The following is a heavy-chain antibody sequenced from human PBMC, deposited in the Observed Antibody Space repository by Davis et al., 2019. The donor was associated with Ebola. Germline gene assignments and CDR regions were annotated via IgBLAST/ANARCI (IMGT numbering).Heavy chain of an antibody. CDR3: ARGTQQYSHSFNWFDP. D-gene: IGHD5-18*01. J-gene: IGHJ5*02. V-gene: IGHV1-2*04. CDR2: INPNSGGT. CDR1: GYTFTSYY. Sequence: ASVKVSCKASGYTFTSYYMHWVRQAPGQGLEWMGWINPNSGGTNYAQKFQGWVTMTRDTSISTAYMELSRLRSDDTAVYYCARGTQQYSHSFNWFDPWGQGTLVTVSS.